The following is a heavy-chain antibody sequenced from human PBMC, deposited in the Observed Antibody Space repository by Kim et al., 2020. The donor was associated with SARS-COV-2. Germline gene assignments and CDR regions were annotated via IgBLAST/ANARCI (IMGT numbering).Heavy chain of an antibody. Sequence: RFTISRDNSKNTLYLEMNSLRTEDTAVYYCAKAARVSGRGLGYYFYYGMDVWGQGTTVTVSS. D-gene: IGHD2-15*01. V-gene: IGHV3-30*02. CDR3: AKAARVSGRGLGYYFYYGMDV. J-gene: IGHJ6*02.